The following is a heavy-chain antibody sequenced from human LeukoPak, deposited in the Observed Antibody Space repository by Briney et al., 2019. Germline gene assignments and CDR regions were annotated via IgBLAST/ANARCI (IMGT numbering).Heavy chain of an antibody. D-gene: IGHD6-13*01. CDR3: ARDLAAGTEFAFDI. J-gene: IGHJ3*02. Sequence: GGSLRLSCAASGFTFSSYAMSWVRQAPGKGLEWVSAISGSGGSTYYADSAKGRFTISRDNSKNTLYLQMNSLRAEDTAVYYCARDLAAGTEFAFDIWGQGTMVTVSS. CDR1: GFTFSSYA. V-gene: IGHV3-23*01. CDR2: ISGSGGST.